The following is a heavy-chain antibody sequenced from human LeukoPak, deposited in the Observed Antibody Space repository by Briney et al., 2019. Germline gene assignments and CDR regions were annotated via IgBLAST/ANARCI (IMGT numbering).Heavy chain of an antibody. V-gene: IGHV3-21*01. CDR2: ISSSSDYI. Sequence: GGSLRLPCAASGITFSSYSMTWVRQAPGKGLEWVSSISSSSDYIYYADSVKGRFTISRDNAKNSLYLQMNSLRAEDTAVYYCARGWVTVPVPFDYWGQGTLVTVSS. J-gene: IGHJ4*02. D-gene: IGHD4-23*01. CDR3: ARGWVTVPVPFDY. CDR1: GITFSSYS.